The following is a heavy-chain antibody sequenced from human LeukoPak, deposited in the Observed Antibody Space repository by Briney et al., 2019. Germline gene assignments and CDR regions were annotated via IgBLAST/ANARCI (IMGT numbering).Heavy chain of an antibody. CDR2: TNHSGYT. J-gene: IGHJ4*02. V-gene: IGHV4-34*01. CDR3: TRMTTGHDY. CDR1: GVSFDDYY. D-gene: IGHD4-17*01. Sequence: SETLSLTCAVSGVSFDDYYWSGLRHPPGKGLEWNGETNHSGYTNDRPSLKSRVTITIDTSSTQFSHNLSSVTLATPAVYFCTRMTTGHDYWGRGNLVTVSS.